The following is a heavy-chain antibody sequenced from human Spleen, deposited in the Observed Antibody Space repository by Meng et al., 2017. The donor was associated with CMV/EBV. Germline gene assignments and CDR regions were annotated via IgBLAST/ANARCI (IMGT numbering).Heavy chain of an antibody. CDR3: ARSWDGMDV. V-gene: IGHV3-9*01. J-gene: IGHJ6*02. CDR1: GFIFDDYA. D-gene: IGHD3-16*01. Sequence: SLKISCAASGFIFDDYAMHWVRQAPGKGLEWVSGISWNSGSVGYADSVKGRFTISRDNAKNSLYLQMNSLKAEDTAVYYCARSWDGMDVWGQGTTVTVSS. CDR2: ISWNSGSV.